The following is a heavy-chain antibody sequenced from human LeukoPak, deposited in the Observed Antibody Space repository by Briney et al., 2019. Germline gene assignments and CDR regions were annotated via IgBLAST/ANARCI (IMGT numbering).Heavy chain of an antibody. CDR1: GYTFTGYY. J-gene: IGHJ4*02. V-gene: IGHV1-2*02. CDR2: INPNSGGT. D-gene: IGHD5-18*01. CDR3: ATGSSYGDY. Sequence: ASVKVSCKASGYTFTGYYMHWVRQAPGQGLEWMGWINPNSGGTNYAQNFQGRVTMTRDTSISTAYVELSSLTSDDTAVYFCATGSSYGDYWGQGTLVTVSS.